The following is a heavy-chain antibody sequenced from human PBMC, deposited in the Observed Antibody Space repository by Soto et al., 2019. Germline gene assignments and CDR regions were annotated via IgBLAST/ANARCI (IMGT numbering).Heavy chain of an antibody. CDR3: AKDSGYDTY. J-gene: IGHJ4*02. D-gene: IGHD5-12*01. V-gene: IGHV3-30*18. CDR1: GFTFSSYG. Sequence: QVQLVESGGGVVQPGRSLRLSCAASGFTFSSYGMHWVRQAPGKGLEWVAVISYDGSNKYYADSVKGRFTISRDNSKNTLYLQMNSLSAEDTAVYYCAKDSGYDTYWGQGTLVTVSS. CDR2: ISYDGSNK.